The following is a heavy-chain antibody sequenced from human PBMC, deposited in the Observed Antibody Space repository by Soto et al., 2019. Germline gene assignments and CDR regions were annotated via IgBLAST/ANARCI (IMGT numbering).Heavy chain of an antibody. D-gene: IGHD3-10*01. J-gene: IGHJ4*02. CDR3: ARDKHPYYYGSGSCYY. Sequence: PGGSLRLSCAASGFTFSSYGMHWVRQAPGKGLEWVAVIWYDGSNKYYADSVKGRFTISRDNSKNTLYLQMNSLRAEDTAVYYCARDKHPYYYGSGSCYYWGQGTLVTVSS. CDR1: GFTFSSYG. CDR2: IWYDGSNK. V-gene: IGHV3-33*08.